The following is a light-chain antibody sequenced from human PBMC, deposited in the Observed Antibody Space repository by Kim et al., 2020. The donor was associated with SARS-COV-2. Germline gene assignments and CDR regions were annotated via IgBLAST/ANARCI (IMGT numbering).Light chain of an antibody. J-gene: IGLJ2*01. CDR1: KLANKY. CDR2: RDT. Sequence: SYELTQPPSVSVFPGQTASIPCSGDKLANKYVCWYQQRPGQSPVLVMYRDTKRPSGIPERFSGSNSGNTATLTISGTQALDEADYYCQAWDSAYVVFGGGTQLTVL. V-gene: IGLV3-1*01. CDR3: QAWDSAYVV.